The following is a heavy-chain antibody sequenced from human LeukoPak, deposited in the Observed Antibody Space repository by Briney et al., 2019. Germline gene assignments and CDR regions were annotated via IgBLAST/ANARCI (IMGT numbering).Heavy chain of an antibody. CDR2: IYNSGST. V-gene: IGHV4-59*01. D-gene: IGHD2-2*01. CDR1: GGSISVGSISSYY. J-gene: IGHJ4*02. CDR3: ARIKSGGTDCSSTSCPFDY. Sequence: SETLSLTCTVSGGSISVGSISSYYWSWIRQSPGKGLEWIGYIYNSGSTNYNPSLKSRVTISVDTSKNQFSLKLSSVTAADTAVYYCARIKSGGTDCSSTSCPFDYWGQGTLVTVSS.